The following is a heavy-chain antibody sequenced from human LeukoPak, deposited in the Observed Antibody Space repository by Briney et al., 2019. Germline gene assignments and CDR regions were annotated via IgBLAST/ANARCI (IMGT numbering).Heavy chain of an antibody. CDR1: GFKFSDYY. Sequence: PGGSLRLSCAASGFKFSDYYMTWIRQAPGKGLEWVSYISSSGDSIYYADSVEGRFTISRDNAKNSLYLQMNSLRAEDTAVYYCARAKREKLELLSGYYYYMDVWGKGTTVTVSS. CDR2: ISSSGDSI. V-gene: IGHV3-11*01. J-gene: IGHJ6*03. CDR3: ARAKREKLELLSGYYYYMDV. D-gene: IGHD1-7*01.